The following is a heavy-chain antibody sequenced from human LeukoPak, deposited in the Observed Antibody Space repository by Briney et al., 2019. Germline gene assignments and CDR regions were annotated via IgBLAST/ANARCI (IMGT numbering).Heavy chain of an antibody. V-gene: IGHV3-48*01. J-gene: IGHJ4*02. Sequence: GGSLRLSCAASGFIFSNYWMSWVRQAPGKGLEWVSYISSSSSTIYYADSVKGRFTISRDNAKNSLSLQMNSLRAEDTAVYYCASDSPPDYWGQGTLVTVSS. CDR1: GFIFSNYW. CDR2: ISSSSSTI. CDR3: ASDSPPDY.